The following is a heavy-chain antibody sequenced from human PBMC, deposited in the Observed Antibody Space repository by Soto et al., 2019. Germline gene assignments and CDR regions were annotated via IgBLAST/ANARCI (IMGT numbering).Heavy chain of an antibody. V-gene: IGHV5-51*01. Sequence: PGESLKISCKTSGYSFHSYWIDWVRQMPGKGLEWMGIIYPDDSDTRYSPSFEGQVTISVDKSIATAYLQWSRLEASDTAIYYCVRRGKEFTRSFWFDPWGQGTLVTVSS. CDR1: GYSFHSYW. D-gene: IGHD2-2*01. CDR3: VRRGKEFTRSFWFDP. J-gene: IGHJ5*02. CDR2: IYPDDSDT.